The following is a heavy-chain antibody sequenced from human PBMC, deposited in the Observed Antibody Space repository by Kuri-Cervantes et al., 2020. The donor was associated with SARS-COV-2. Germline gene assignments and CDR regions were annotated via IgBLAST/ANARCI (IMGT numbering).Heavy chain of an antibody. J-gene: IGHJ3*02. V-gene: IGHV3-30*19. CDR3: ARESVVDGAFDT. CDR2: ISYDVSNK. Sequence: LSLTCAASGFTFSSYGMHWVRQAPGKGLEWVAVISYDVSNKYYPVSVKGRFTISRDNSKNTLYLQMNSLRAEGTAVYYFARESVVDGAFDTWGQGTMVTVSS. D-gene: IGHD2-15*01. CDR1: GFTFSSYG.